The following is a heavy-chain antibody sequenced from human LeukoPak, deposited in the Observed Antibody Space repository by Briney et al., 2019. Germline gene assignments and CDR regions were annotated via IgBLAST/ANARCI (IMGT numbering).Heavy chain of an antibody. CDR3: AKAMYSSSWRHFDH. Sequence: GGSLRLSCAASGFTFSSYGMHWVRQAPGKGLEWVAVISYDGSNKYYADSVKGRFTISRDNSKSTLYLQMNSLRAEDTAVYYCAKAMYSSSWRHFDHWGQGTLVTVSS. CDR1: GFTFSSYG. J-gene: IGHJ4*02. V-gene: IGHV3-30*18. D-gene: IGHD6-13*01. CDR2: ISYDGSNK.